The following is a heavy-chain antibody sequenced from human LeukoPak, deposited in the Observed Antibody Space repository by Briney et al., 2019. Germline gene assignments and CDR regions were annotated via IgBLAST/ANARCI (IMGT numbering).Heavy chain of an antibody. Sequence: PGGSLRLSCAASGFTFSSYAMHWVRQAPGKGLEWVAVISYDGSNKYYADSVKGRFTISRDNSKNTLYLQMNSLRAEDTAVYYCARDLTIFGVGPFDYWGQGTLVTVSS. J-gene: IGHJ4*02. CDR1: GFTFSSYA. CDR3: ARDLTIFGVGPFDY. D-gene: IGHD3-3*01. V-gene: IGHV3-30-3*01. CDR2: ISYDGSNK.